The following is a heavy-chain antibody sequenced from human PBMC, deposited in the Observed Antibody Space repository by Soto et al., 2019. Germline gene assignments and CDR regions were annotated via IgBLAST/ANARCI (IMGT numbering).Heavy chain of an antibody. Sequence: ASVKVSCKASGYTFTSYGISWVRQAPGQGLEWMGWISAYNGNTNYAQKLQGRVTMTTDTSTSTAYMELRSLRSDDTAVYYCARASLDFWRRYYYFDYWGQGTLVTVSS. CDR3: ARASLDFWRRYYYFDY. CDR2: ISAYNGNT. V-gene: IGHV1-18*01. CDR1: GYTFTSYG. J-gene: IGHJ4*02. D-gene: IGHD3-3*01.